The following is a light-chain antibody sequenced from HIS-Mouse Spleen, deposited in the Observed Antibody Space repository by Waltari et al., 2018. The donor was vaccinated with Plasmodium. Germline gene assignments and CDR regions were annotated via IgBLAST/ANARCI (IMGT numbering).Light chain of an antibody. V-gene: IGKV3-15*01. Sequence: EIVMTQSPATLSVSPGERATLSCRASQSVSSNLAWYQQKPGQAPRLLIYSASTRATGIPARFSGSGSGTEFTLTISSLQSEDFAVYYCQQYNNPRTTFGQGTKLEIK. CDR1: QSVSSN. CDR2: SAS. CDR3: QQYNNPRTT. J-gene: IGKJ2*01.